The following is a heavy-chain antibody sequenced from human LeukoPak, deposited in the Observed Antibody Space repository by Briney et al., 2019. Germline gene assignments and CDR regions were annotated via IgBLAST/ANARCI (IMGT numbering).Heavy chain of an antibody. CDR3: ARDLNLGLPSAFHI. Sequence: SETLSLTCTVSGGSITTYYWNWIRQPPGKGLEWIGYIYYSGNTNYNPSLKSRVTISVDTSKNQFSLKLNSVTAADTAVYYCARDLNLGLPSAFHIWRQGTMVTVSS. CDR2: IYYSGNT. CDR1: GGSITTYY. D-gene: IGHD7-27*01. J-gene: IGHJ3*02. V-gene: IGHV4-59*01.